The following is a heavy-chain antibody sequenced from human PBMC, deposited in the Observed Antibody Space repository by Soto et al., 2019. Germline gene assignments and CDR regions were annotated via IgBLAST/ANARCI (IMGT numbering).Heavy chain of an antibody. Sequence: QLQLQESGPGLVKPSETLSLTCTVSGGSVSSTDYSWGWVRQSPGKGLEWIGTVYSHDNTHYNPSLLSRVTISVDTSKNEFSLRLNSVTAADTAVYYYARLNGYCVSTKCRGYYGMDVWGQGTTVTVSS. V-gene: IGHV4-39*01. CDR3: ARLNGYCVSTKCRGYYGMDV. CDR2: VYSHDNT. CDR1: GGSVSSTDYS. D-gene: IGHD2-2*03. J-gene: IGHJ6*02.